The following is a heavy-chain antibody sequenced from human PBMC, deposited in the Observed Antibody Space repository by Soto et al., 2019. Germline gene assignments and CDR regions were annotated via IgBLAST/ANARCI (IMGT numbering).Heavy chain of an antibody. Sequence: VQLVESGGGLVKPGGSLRLSCAASGFTFSDYYMSWIRQAPGKGLEWVGRIRSKTDGGTADYPAPVKGRFTISRDDSKNKLYLQMNSLKTDDTAVYYCTTETADYISMEPYWGQGTLVTVSS. CDR2: IRSKTDGGTA. D-gene: IGHD3-16*01. CDR1: GFTFSDYY. J-gene: IGHJ4*02. CDR3: TTETADYISMEPY. V-gene: IGHV3-15*01.